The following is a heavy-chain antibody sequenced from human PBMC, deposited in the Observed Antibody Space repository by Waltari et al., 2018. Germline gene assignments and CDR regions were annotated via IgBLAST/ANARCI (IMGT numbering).Heavy chain of an antibody. Sequence: QVQLVQSGAEVKKPGSSVKVSCKASGGTFSSYAISWVRQAPGQGLEWMGGIIPILGIANYAQKFHGRVTITADESTSTAYMELSSLRSEDTAVYYCARGRVAASKTGYFDYWGQGTLVTVSS. CDR1: GGTFSSYA. CDR2: IIPILGIA. V-gene: IGHV1-69*04. J-gene: IGHJ4*02. D-gene: IGHD6-13*01. CDR3: ARGRVAASKTGYFDY.